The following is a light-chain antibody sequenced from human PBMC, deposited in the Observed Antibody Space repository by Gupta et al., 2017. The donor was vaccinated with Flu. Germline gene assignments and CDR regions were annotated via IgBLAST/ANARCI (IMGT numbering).Light chain of an antibody. Sequence: QAALTQPASVSGSPGQSITISCTGTSSNVGSYNLVSWYQHHPGKAPKLMLYEVSERPAGVSNRFSGSKSGNTASLTISGRQADDEADYYCCSYAGSYALVFGTGTKVTVL. J-gene: IGLJ1*01. CDR1: SSNVGSYNL. V-gene: IGLV2-23*02. CDR3: CSYAGSYALV. CDR2: EVS.